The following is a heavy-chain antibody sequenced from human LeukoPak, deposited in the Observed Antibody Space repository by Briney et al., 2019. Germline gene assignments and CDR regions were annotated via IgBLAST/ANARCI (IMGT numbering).Heavy chain of an antibody. J-gene: IGHJ4*02. Sequence: GGSLRLSCAASGFTFSSYAMHWVRQAPGKGLEWVAVISYDGSHKYYADSVKGRFTISRDNSKNTLYLQMNSLRAEDTAVYYCAREDYGGNWFDYWGQGTLVTVSS. D-gene: IGHD4-23*01. CDR1: GFTFSSYA. CDR2: ISYDGSHK. V-gene: IGHV3-30-3*01. CDR3: AREDYGGNWFDY.